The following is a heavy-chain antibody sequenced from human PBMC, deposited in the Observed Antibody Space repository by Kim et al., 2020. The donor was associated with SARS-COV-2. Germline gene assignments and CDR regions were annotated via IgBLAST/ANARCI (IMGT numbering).Heavy chain of an antibody. V-gene: IGHV4-38-2*02. J-gene: IGHJ4*02. D-gene: IGHD3-10*01. CDR2: IYHSGST. CDR1: GYSISSGYY. CDR3: ARAAVRRGWFGELFPMGFDY. Sequence: SETLSLTCTVSGYSISSGYYWGWIRQPPGKGLEWIGSIYHSGSTYYNPSLKSRVTISVDTSKNQFSLKLSSVTAADTAVYYCARAAVRRGWFGELFPMGFDYWGQGTLVTVSS.